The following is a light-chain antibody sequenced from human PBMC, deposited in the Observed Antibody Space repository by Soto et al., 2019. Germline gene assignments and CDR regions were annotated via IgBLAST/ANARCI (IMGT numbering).Light chain of an antibody. CDR1: QTISSW. CDR3: QHYNSYSEA. J-gene: IGKJ1*01. Sequence: DIRMTQSPSTVSGSVGYRLTITTRASQTISSWLAWYQQKPGKAPKLLIYKASTLKSGVPSRFSGSGSGTEFTLTISSLQPDDFATYYCQHYNSYSEAFGQGTKVDIK. CDR2: KAS. V-gene: IGKV1-5*03.